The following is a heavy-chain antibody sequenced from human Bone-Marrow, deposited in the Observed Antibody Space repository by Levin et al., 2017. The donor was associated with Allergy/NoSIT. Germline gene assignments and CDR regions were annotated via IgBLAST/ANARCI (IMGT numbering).Heavy chain of an antibody. J-gene: IGHJ3*02. CDR1: GYTFTDYY. CDR3: ARDPDYYDRAFDI. D-gene: IGHD3-22*01. CDR2: INPNSGGT. Sequence: ASVKVSCKASGYTFTDYYMNWVRQAPGQGLEWMVWINPNSGGTNYAQKFQGRVTMTRDTSISTAYMELSGLRSDVTAVYYCARDPDYYDRAFDIWGQGTMVTVSS. V-gene: IGHV1-2*02.